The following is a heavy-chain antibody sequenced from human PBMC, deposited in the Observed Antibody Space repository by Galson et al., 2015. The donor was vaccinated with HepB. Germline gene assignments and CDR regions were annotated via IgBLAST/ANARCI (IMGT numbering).Heavy chain of an antibody. J-gene: IGHJ5*02. CDR2: MSHSGST. CDR3: ARGIRSILGSQWFDP. V-gene: IGHV4-39*01. D-gene: IGHD2-2*01. CDR1: GGSIISASHY. Sequence: SETPSLTCTVSGGSIISASHYWGWIRQSPGKGLEWIGSMSHSGSTYDNPSLKSRVTVSVDTSKSQSSLKLSSVTAADTAVYFCARGIRSILGSQWFDPWGQGTLVIASS.